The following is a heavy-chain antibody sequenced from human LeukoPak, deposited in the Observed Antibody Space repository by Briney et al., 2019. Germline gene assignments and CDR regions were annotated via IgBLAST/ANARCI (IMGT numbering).Heavy chain of an antibody. D-gene: IGHD3-22*01. Sequence: GGSLRLSCAASGFTFDDYAMHWVRQAPGKGLGWVSLISGDGGSTYYADSVKGRFTISRDNSKNSLYLQMNSLRTEDTALYYCAKDTQLYDSSGYYRYWGQGTLVTVSS. CDR1: GFTFDDYA. J-gene: IGHJ4*02. V-gene: IGHV3-43*02. CDR2: ISGDGGST. CDR3: AKDTQLYDSSGYYRY.